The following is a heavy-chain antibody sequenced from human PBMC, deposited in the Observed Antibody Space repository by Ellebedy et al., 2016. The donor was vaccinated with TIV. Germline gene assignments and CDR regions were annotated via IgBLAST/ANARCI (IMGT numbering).Heavy chain of an antibody. CDR1: GGSISDSS. CDR2: IHYSGSI. D-gene: IGHD1-1*01. V-gene: IGHV4-59*01. CDR3: ARDRFWGNWRYKGNWLDP. J-gene: IGHJ5*02. Sequence: SETLSLTYTVSGGSISDSSWSWIRQAPGKGLEWIAYIHYSGSIDYSPSLKSRLTVSRDTSKNEVSLSVTSVTAADTAVYYCARDRFWGNWRYKGNWLDPWGQGTLVTVSS.